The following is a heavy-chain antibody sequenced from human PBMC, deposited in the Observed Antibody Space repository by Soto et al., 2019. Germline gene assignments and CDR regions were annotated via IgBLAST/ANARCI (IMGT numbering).Heavy chain of an antibody. CDR3: ARLPVVVIALGYFDP. CDR2: VYYTGFT. V-gene: IGHV4-39*01. Sequence: SETLSLTCTVSGDSISSSYYWGWVRQPPGKGLECIGAVYYTGFTYYNPSLKSRLTISLDTSKNQFSLRLSSVTAADTAIYYCARLPVVVIALGYFDPWGPGTLVTVSS. CDR1: GDSISSSYY. D-gene: IGHD2-21*01. J-gene: IGHJ5*02.